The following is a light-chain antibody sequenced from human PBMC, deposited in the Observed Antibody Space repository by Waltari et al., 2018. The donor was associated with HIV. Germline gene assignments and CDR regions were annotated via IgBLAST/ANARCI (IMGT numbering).Light chain of an antibody. CDR3: QQYYSSPWT. CDR1: RSLSYSSNRKFY. J-gene: IGKJ1*01. CDR2: WSS. Sequence: DIVMTQSPESLAVSLGARATINCTSCRSLSYSSNRKFYVCWYQQNPGQPPRLLFRWSSTRGSGVPDRFSGSRVGTHFTLTISDVQSENVAIYYCQQYYSSPWTFGQGTNVEI. V-gene: IGKV4-1*01.